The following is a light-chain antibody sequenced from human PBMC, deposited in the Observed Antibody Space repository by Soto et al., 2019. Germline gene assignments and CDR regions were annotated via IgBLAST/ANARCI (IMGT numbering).Light chain of an antibody. J-gene: IGKJ2*01. CDR1: QSVSSSY. Sequence: EIGLTQSPGTLSLSPGERATLSCRARQSVSSSYLAWYQQKPGQAPRLLIYGASSRATSFPERFRGSGSETDFTLNIRRLEPEDLAVDYCQQYCSSPPYPFGEGPNLAIK. V-gene: IGKV3-20*01. CDR2: GAS. CDR3: QQYCSSPPYP.